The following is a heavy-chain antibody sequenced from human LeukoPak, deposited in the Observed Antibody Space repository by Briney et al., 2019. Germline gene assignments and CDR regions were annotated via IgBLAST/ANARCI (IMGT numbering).Heavy chain of an antibody. D-gene: IGHD3-10*01. CDR2: INPSGGST. J-gene: IGHJ5*02. CDR1: GYTFTSYC. Sequence: ASVKVSCKASGYTFTSYCMHWVRQAPGQGLEWMGIINPSGGSTSYAQKFQGRVTMTRDTSTSTVYMELSSLRSEDTAVYYCARARVEHNWFDPWGQGTLVTVSS. V-gene: IGHV1-46*01. CDR3: ARARVEHNWFDP.